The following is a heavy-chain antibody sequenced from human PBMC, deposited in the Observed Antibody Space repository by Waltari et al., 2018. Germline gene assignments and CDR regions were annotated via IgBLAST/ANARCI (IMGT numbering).Heavy chain of an antibody. D-gene: IGHD3-3*01. V-gene: IGHV4-61*05. CDR3: ARQHYDFWSGYENWFDP. CDR2: IYYSGST. Sequence: QLQLQESGPGLVKPSETLSLTCTVSGGSISSSSYYWGWIRQPPGKGLEWIGYIYYSGSTNYNPSLKSRVTISVDTSKNQFSLKLSSVTAADTAVYYCARQHYDFWSGYENWFDPWGQGTLVTVSS. J-gene: IGHJ5*02. CDR1: GGSISSSSYY.